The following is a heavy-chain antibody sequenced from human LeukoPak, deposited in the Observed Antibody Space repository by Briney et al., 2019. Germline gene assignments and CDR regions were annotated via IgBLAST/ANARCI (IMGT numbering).Heavy chain of an antibody. CDR2: IYTSGST. J-gene: IGHJ6*03. V-gene: IGHV4-4*07. CDR3: ARDSYYYGSGSYYRDYYYYMDV. D-gene: IGHD3-10*01. CDR1: GGTISSYY. Sequence: SETLSLACTVSGGTISSYYWSWIRQPAGKGLEWIGRIYTSGSTNYNPSLKSRVTMSVDTSKNQFSLKLSSVTAADTAVYYCARDSYYYGSGSYYRDYYYYMDVWGKGTTVTVSS.